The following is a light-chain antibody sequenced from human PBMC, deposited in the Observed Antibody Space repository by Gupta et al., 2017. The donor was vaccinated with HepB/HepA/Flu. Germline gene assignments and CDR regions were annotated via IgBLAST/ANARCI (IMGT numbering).Light chain of an antibody. Sequence: EIVMTQSPATLSVSPGERATLSCMASQSVSSNLAWDQQKPGQAPRLLIYGASTRATGIPARFSGSGSGTEFTLTISSLQSEDFAVYYCQQYNNWPPMYTFGQGTKLEIK. CDR1: QSVSSN. V-gene: IGKV3-15*01. J-gene: IGKJ2*01. CDR2: GAS. CDR3: QQYNNWPPMYT.